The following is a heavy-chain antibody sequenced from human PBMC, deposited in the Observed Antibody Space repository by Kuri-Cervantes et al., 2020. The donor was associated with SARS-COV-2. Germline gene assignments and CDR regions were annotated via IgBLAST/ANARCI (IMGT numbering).Heavy chain of an antibody. Sequence: GGSLRLSCAASGFTFSSYAMSWVRQAPGKGPEWVAVISYDGSNKYYADSVKGRFTISRDNSKNTLYLQMNSLRAEDTAVYYCARESTGEGAFDIWGQGTMVTVSS. D-gene: IGHD7-27*01. CDR3: ARESTGEGAFDI. CDR2: ISYDGSNK. J-gene: IGHJ3*02. V-gene: IGHV3-30-3*01. CDR1: GFTFSSYA.